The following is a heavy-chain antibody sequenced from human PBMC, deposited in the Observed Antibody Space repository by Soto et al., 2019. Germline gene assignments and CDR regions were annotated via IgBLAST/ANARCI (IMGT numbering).Heavy chain of an antibody. CDR1: GGSLNNYA. CDR3: ASSYGTSWYGDY. CDR2: IIPSTGIP. D-gene: IGHD6-13*01. V-gene: IGHV1-69*10. J-gene: IGHJ4*02. Sequence: SVKVSCKASGGSLNNYAVTWVRQAAGQGLEWMGGIIPSTGIPNYAQRLQGRITITADESTGTVSMELRSLRSDDTALYYCASSYGTSWYGDYWGQGTLVTVSS.